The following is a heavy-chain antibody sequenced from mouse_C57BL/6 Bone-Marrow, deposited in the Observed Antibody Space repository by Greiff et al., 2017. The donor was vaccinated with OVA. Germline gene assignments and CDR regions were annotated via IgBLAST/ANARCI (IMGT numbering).Heavy chain of an antibody. CDR1: GYTFTSYT. CDR2: INPSSGYT. CDR3: ARCGYYFDY. V-gene: IGHV1-4*01. J-gene: IGHJ2*01. Sequence: VQRVESGAELARPGASVKMSCKASGYTFTSYTMHWVKQRPGQGLEWIGYINPSSGYTKYNQKFKDKATLTADKSSSTAYMQLSSLTSEDSAVYYCARCGYYFDYWGQGTTLTVSS. D-gene: IGHD1-1*02.